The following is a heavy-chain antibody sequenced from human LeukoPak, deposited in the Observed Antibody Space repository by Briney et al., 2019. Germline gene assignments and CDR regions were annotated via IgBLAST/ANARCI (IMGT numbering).Heavy chain of an antibody. CDR1: GFTFSSYW. CDR3: ARGPSVLLWFGESHPHFDY. V-gene: IGHV3-7*01. D-gene: IGHD3-10*01. J-gene: IGHJ4*02. Sequence: GGSLRLSCAASGFTFSSYWMRWVRQAPGKGLEWVARTKQDGSEKYYVDSVKGRFTISRDNAKKSLYLQMDSLRVEDTAVYYCARGPSVLLWFGESHPHFDYWGQGTLVTVSS. CDR2: TKQDGSEK.